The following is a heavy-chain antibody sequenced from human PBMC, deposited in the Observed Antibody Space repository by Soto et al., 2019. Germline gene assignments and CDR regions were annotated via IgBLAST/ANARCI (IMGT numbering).Heavy chain of an antibody. D-gene: IGHD2-2*01. CDR1: GFTFSIYA. Sequence: EVQLLESGGGLVQPGGSLRLSCAASGFTFSIYAMNWVRQAPGKGLEWVSVTSGSGGRTYYADSVKGRFTMSRDNSKNTLYLQMNSLRAEDTAVYYCAKEVVVESAGRSHYYYYGLDVWGQGTTVTVSS. CDR3: AKEVVVESAGRSHYYYYGLDV. V-gene: IGHV3-23*01. J-gene: IGHJ6*02. CDR2: TSGSGGRT.